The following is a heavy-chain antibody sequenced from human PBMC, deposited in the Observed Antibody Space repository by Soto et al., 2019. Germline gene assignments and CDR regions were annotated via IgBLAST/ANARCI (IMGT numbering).Heavy chain of an antibody. CDR3: AAAKSSGSDAFDI. J-gene: IGHJ3*02. CDR1: GFTFTSSA. Sequence: ASLKVSCKASGFTFTSSAVQWVRQARGQRLEWIGWIVVGSGNTNYAQKFQERVTITRDMSTSTAYMELSSLRSEDTAVYYCAAAKSSGSDAFDIWGQGTMVTVSS. D-gene: IGHD3-22*01. V-gene: IGHV1-58*01. CDR2: IVVGSGNT.